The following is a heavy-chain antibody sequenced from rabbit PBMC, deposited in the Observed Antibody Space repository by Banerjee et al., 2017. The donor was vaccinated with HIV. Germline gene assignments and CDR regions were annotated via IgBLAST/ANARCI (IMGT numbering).Heavy chain of an antibody. J-gene: IGHJ4*01. CDR1: GFSFSYKYV. CDR2: INTSSGNT. V-gene: IGHV1S45*01. Sequence: QQQLVESGRGLVKPEGSLTLTCTASGFSFSYKYVMCWVRQAPGKGLEWIAFINTSSGNTVYASWVNGRFNISNTTSTSVAPQMGSLPGADSATYFCARAPVDAASGSGLWSPGTIVTV. CDR3: ARAPVDAASGSGL. D-gene: IGHD4-2*01.